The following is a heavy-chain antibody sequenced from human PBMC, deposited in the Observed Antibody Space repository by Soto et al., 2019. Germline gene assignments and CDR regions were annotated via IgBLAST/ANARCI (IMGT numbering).Heavy chain of an antibody. CDR1: GFTFSDYT. CDR3: ARDRSDRSAWRGGDAFDL. Sequence: EVQLVESGGGVVQPGGSLSLSCAASGFTFSDYTMHWVRQAPGKGLEYLSVITYDGGRTSYADSVKGRFTISRDNSKSTLYFQLGSLRPEDTAVYYCARDRSDRSAWRGGDAFDLWGQGTMVTVSS. D-gene: IGHD3-22*01. CDR2: ITYDGGRT. V-gene: IGHV3-64*07. J-gene: IGHJ3*01.